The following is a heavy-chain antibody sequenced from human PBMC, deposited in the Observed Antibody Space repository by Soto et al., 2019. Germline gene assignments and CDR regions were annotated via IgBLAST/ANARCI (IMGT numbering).Heavy chain of an antibody. J-gene: IGHJ1*01. CDR3: AASAGTTVTRAEYFQH. CDR2: ISAYNGNT. D-gene: IGHD4-17*01. Sequence: ASVKVSCKASGYTFTSYGISWVRQAPGQGLEWMGWISAYNGNTNYAQKLQGRGTMTTDTSTSTAYMELRSLRSDDTAVYYCAASAGTTVTRAEYFQHWGQGTLVTVSS. V-gene: IGHV1-18*04. CDR1: GYTFTSYG.